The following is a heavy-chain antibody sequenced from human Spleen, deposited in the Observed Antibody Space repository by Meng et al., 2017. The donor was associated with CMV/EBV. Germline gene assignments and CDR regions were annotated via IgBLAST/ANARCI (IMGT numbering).Heavy chain of an antibody. CDR1: SSSSHY. CDR3: ARGFSSSWYLGGQLKGVKFDP. V-gene: IGHV4-39*01. Sequence: SSSSHYWVWIRQAPGKGPECIGSVYYRGNTYYNPSLKSRVTISVDTSNNQFSLKLTSVTAADTALYYCARGFSSSWYLGGQLKGVKFDPWGQGTLVT. D-gene: IGHD6-13*01. CDR2: VYYRGNT. J-gene: IGHJ5*02.